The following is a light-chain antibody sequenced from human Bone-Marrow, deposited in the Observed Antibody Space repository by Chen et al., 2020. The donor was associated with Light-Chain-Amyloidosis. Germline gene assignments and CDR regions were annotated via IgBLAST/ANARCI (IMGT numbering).Light chain of an antibody. Sequence: NFMLTKPHSVSESPGKTVIISCPRSSGSIATNYVQWYQKRPGSSPTTVIYEDDQRPSGGPDRFSGSIDRSSNSASLTISGLKTEDEADYYCQSYQGSSQGVFGGGTKLTVL. CDR2: EDD. V-gene: IGLV6-57*01. CDR3: QSYQGSSQGV. CDR1: SGSIATNY. J-gene: IGLJ3*02.